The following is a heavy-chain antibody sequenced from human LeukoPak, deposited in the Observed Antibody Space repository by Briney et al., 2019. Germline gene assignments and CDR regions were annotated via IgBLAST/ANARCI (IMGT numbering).Heavy chain of an antibody. Sequence: GGSLRLSCAASGFTFSSYAMHWVRQAPGKGLEWVAVISYDGSNKYYADSVKGRFTISRDNSKNTLYLQMNSLRAEDTAVYYCAKRDFDYWGQGTLVTVSS. J-gene: IGHJ4*02. CDR1: GFTFSSYA. CDR3: AKRDFDY. V-gene: IGHV3-30-3*02. CDR2: ISYDGSNK.